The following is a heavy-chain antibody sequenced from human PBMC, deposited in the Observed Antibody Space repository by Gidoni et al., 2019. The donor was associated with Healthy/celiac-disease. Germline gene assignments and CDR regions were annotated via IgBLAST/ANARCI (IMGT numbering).Heavy chain of an antibody. CDR2: ISYDGSNK. J-gene: IGHJ4*02. Sequence: QVQLVESGGGVVQPGRSLRLSCAASGFTFSSYGMHWVRQAPGKGLEWVAVISYDGSNKYYADSVKGRFTISRDNSKNTLYLQMNSLRAEDTAVYYCAKDLVLLWFRQTALDYWGQGTLVTVSS. CDR1: GFTFSSYG. V-gene: IGHV3-30*18. D-gene: IGHD3-10*01. CDR3: AKDLVLLWFRQTALDY.